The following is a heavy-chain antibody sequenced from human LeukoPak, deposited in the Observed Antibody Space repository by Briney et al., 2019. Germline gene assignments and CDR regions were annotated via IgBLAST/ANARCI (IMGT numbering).Heavy chain of an antibody. CDR3: ARKYSSSWYADY. CDR1: GFTFSSHG. CDR2: IWYDGSNQ. Sequence: GGSLRLSCAASGFTFSSHGMNWVRQAPGKGLEWVAVIWYDGSNQKYADSVKGRFIISRDSSKNTLYLQMNSLRDEDTAVYYCARKYSSSWYADYWGQGTLVTVSS. J-gene: IGHJ4*02. D-gene: IGHD6-13*01. V-gene: IGHV3-33*01.